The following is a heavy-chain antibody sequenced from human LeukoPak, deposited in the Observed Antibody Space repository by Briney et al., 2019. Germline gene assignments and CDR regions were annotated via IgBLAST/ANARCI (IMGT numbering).Heavy chain of an antibody. J-gene: IGHJ6*04. CDR1: GFTFSNYS. V-gene: IGHV3-48*01. Sequence: GGTLRLSCAASGFTFSNYSMNWVRQAPGKGLEWVSYIRSSSSTIYYADSVKGRFTISRDNANNSLYLQMNSLRAEDTAVYYCVRDPDYGVLYFVCGKGTTVTVSS. D-gene: IGHD4/OR15-4a*01. CDR2: IRSSSSTI. CDR3: VRDPDYGVLYFV.